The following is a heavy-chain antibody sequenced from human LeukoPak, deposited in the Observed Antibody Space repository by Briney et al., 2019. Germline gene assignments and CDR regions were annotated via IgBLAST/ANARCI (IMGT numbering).Heavy chain of an antibody. J-gene: IGHJ4*02. Sequence: GGSLRLSCSASGFTFSGYWMGWVRQAPGKGLEWVATINPDGAEEYYVDSMKGRLTISRDNAKNSLYLQMKSLRADDTAVYYCARGLWFGEFFDYWGQGILATVST. CDR1: GFTFSGYW. CDR3: ARGLWFGEFFDY. CDR2: INPDGAEE. D-gene: IGHD3-10*01. V-gene: IGHV3-7*01.